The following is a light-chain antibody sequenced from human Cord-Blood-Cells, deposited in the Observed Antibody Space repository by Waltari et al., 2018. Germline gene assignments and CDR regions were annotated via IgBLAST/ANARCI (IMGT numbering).Light chain of an antibody. CDR2: DAS. CDR1: QSVSSY. Sequence: ELALTQSPATLSLSPGERATLSCRASQSVSSYLAWYQQKPGQAPRLLIYDASNRATGIPARFSGSGSGTDFTLTISSLEPEDCAVYYCQQRSNWPKLTFGGGTKVEIK. V-gene: IGKV3-11*01. J-gene: IGKJ4*01. CDR3: QQRSNWPKLT.